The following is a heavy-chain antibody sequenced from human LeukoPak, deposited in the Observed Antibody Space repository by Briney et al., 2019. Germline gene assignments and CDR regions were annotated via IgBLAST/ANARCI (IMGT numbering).Heavy chain of an antibody. V-gene: IGHV3-48*03. CDR3: AVTTGLIDDY. J-gene: IGHJ4*02. CDR1: GFTFSSYE. Sequence: TGGSLRLSCAASGFTFSSYEMNWVRQAPGKGLEWVSYISSSGSTIYCADSVKGRFTISRDNAKNSLYLQMNSLRAEDTAVYYCAVTTGLIDDYWGQGTLVTVSS. D-gene: IGHD4-17*01. CDR2: ISSSGSTI.